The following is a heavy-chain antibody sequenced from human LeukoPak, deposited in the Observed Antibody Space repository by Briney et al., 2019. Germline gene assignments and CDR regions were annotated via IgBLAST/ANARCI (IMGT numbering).Heavy chain of an antibody. CDR2: MYYSGNS. V-gene: IGHV4-59*11. CDR3: ARFSGWKGGY. D-gene: IGHD6-19*01. CDR1: GASIRSHY. Sequence: SETLSLTCTVSGASIRSHYWSWIRQPPGKGLEWIGYMYYSGNSNYNPALKSRVTISVDTSKNQLSLKMISVTPEDTAVYYCARFSGWKGGYWGQGTLVTVSS. J-gene: IGHJ4*02.